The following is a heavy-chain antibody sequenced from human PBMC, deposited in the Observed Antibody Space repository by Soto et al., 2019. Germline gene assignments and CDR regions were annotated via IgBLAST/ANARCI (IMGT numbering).Heavy chain of an antibody. CDR2: VSSSSSTI. CDR3: ARGMGADACDI. V-gene: IGHV3-48*01. CDR1: GFSFSTYS. Sequence: EVQLVESGGGLVQPGGSLTLSCVASGFSFSTYSMNWVRQAPGKGLEWVSYVSSSSSTIYYADSVKGRFTISRDNAKNSLYLQMNSLRAEDTSVYYCARGMGADACDIWGQGTMVTVSS. D-gene: IGHD1-26*01. J-gene: IGHJ3*02.